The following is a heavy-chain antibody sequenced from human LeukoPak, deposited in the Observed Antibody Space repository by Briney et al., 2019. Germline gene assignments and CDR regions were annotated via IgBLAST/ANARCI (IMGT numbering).Heavy chain of an antibody. CDR3: ARGFGKAAADVFGGYTMDV. Sequence: GVSLRLSCAASGLTVSSNYMSWVRQAPGKGLECVSLIYAGGSTYYADSVRGRFTISRDNSKNTLYLQMNSLTPEDTAVYYCARGFGKAAADVFGGYTMDVWGQGTTVIVSS. CDR1: GLTVSSNY. CDR2: IYAGGST. J-gene: IGHJ6*02. V-gene: IGHV3-66*02. D-gene: IGHD6-13*01.